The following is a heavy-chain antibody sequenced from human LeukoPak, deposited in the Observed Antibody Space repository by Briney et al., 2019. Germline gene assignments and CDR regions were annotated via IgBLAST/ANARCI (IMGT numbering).Heavy chain of an antibody. CDR1: GGSFSGYY. Sequence: SETLSLTCAVYGGSFSGYYRSWIRQPPGKGLEWIGEINHSGSTNYNPSLKSRVTISVDTSKNQFSLKLSSVTAADTAVYYCARVGGFWSGYYFWGQGTLVTVSS. CDR2: INHSGST. D-gene: IGHD3-3*01. J-gene: IGHJ4*02. V-gene: IGHV4-34*01. CDR3: ARVGGFWSGYYF.